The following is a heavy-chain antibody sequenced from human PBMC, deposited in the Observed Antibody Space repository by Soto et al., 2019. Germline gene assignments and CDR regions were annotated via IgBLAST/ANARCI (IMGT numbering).Heavy chain of an antibody. CDR2: IWYDGSNK. V-gene: IGHV3-33*01. CDR1: GFTFSSYG. Sequence: QVQLVESGGGVVQPGRSLRLSCAASGFTFSSYGMHWVRQAPGKGLEWVAVIWYDGSNKYYADSVKGRFTISRDNSKNTLYLQMNSLRAEDTAVYYCARLRGTYYGPTYDAFDIWGQGTMVTVSS. CDR3: ARLRGTYYGPTYDAFDI. J-gene: IGHJ3*02. D-gene: IGHD3-10*01.